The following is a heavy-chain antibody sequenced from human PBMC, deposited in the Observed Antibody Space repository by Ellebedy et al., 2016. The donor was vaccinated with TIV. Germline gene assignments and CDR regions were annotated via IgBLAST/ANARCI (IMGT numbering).Heavy chain of an antibody. D-gene: IGHD6-19*01. CDR2: INHSGST. Sequence: MPSETLSLTCTVSGASISISYWNWIRQPPGKGLEWIGEINHSGSTNYNPSLKSRVTISVDTSKNQFSLKLSSVTAADTAVYYCARLGYSSGWLMAFDIWGQGTMVTVSS. V-gene: IGHV4-34*01. J-gene: IGHJ3*02. CDR3: ARLGYSSGWLMAFDI. CDR1: GASISISY.